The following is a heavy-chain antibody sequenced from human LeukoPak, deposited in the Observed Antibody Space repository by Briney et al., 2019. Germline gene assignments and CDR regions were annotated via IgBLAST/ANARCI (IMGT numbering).Heavy chain of an antibody. CDR2: ISYDGSNK. CDR3: AREYDYVWGSYRWFDP. V-gene: IGHV3-30-3*01. Sequence: GGSLRLSCAASGFTFSSYAMHWVRQAPGKGLEWVAVISYDGSNKYYADSVKGRFTISRDNSKNTQYLQMNSLRAEDTAVYYCAREYDYVWGSYRWFDPWGQGALVTVSS. D-gene: IGHD3-16*02. J-gene: IGHJ5*02. CDR1: GFTFSSYA.